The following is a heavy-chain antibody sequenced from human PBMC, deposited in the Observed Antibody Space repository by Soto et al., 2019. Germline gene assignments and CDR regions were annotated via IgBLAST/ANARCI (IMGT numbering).Heavy chain of an antibody. J-gene: IGHJ5*02. CDR2: ISADGSDA. CDR3: ASSGSYDIAWFDP. Sequence: EVQLVESGGGVVQPGGSLRLSCAASRFTFSSYWMHWVRQAPGKGLVWVSRISADGSDATYAHSVKGRFTISRDNAKNTLYLQMNSLRAEETAVYYCASSGSYDIAWFDPWGQGTLVTVSS. D-gene: IGHD3-10*01. CDR1: RFTFSSYW. V-gene: IGHV3-74*03.